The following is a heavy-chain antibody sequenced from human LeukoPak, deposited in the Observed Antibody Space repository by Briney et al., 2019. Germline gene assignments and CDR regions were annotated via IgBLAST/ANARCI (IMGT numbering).Heavy chain of an antibody. Sequence: GGSLRLSCAASGFTFDDYAMHWVRQAPGKGLEWVSGISWNSGSIGYADSVKGRFTISRDNAKNSLYLQMNSLRAEDTALYYCAKVVAAAGSETFDYWGQGTLVTVSS. CDR2: ISWNSGSI. J-gene: IGHJ4*02. CDR1: GFTFDDYA. V-gene: IGHV3-9*01. D-gene: IGHD6-13*01. CDR3: AKVVAAAGSETFDY.